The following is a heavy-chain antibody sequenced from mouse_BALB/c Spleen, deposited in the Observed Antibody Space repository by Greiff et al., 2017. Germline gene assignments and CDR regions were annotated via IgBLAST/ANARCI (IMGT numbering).Heavy chain of an antibody. Sequence: VQLQQSGAELVRPGVSVKISCKGSGYTFTDYAMHWVKQSHAKSLEWIGVISTYYGDASYNQKFKGKATMTVDKSSSTAYMELARLTSEDSPIYYCAREGGDYDYDYFDYWGQGTTLTVSS. CDR3: AREGGDYDYDYFDY. CDR1: GYTFTDYA. V-gene: IGHV1S137*01. CDR2: ISTYYGDA. J-gene: IGHJ2*01. D-gene: IGHD2-4*01.